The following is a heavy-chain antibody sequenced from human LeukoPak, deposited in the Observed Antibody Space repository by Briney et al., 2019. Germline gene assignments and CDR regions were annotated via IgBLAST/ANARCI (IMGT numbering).Heavy chain of an antibody. CDR1: GYTFTDYY. J-gene: IGHJ4*02. D-gene: IGHD5-12*01. Sequence: ASVKVSCKASGYTFTDYYIHWVRQAPGQGLEWMGWLNPNSDGTSYAPKFQGRVTMTGDTSVSTAYMELSRLRSDDTAVYYCATRSSLSGYFYFDYWGQGTLATVSS. CDR2: LNPNSDGT. CDR3: ATRSSLSGYFYFDY. V-gene: IGHV1-2*02.